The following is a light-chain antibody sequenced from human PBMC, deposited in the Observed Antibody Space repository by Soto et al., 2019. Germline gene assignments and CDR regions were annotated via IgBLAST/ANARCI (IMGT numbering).Light chain of an antibody. CDR3: QQRSNWPPLP. V-gene: IGKV3-11*01. CDR1: QSVSSY. CDR2: DAS. Sequence: EIVLTQSPATLSFSPGERATLSCRASQSVSSYLAWYQQKPGQAPRLLIYDASNRATGIPARFSGSGSGTDFTLTISSLEPEDFAVYYCQQRSNWPPLPFGGGTKVEIK. J-gene: IGKJ4*01.